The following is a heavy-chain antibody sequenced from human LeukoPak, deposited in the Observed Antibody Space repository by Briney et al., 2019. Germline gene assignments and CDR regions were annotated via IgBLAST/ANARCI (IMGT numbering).Heavy chain of an antibody. CDR1: GFTFSSYS. CDR3: ARGGLHYYDSSGYDY. V-gene: IGHV3-48*01. J-gene: IGHJ4*02. CDR2: ISSSSSTI. Sequence: GGSLTLSCAASGFTFSSYSMNWVRQAPGKELERVSYISSSSSTIYYADSVKGRFTISRDNAKNSLYLQMNSLRAEDTAVYYCARGGLHYYDSSGYDYWGQGALVTVSS. D-gene: IGHD3-22*01.